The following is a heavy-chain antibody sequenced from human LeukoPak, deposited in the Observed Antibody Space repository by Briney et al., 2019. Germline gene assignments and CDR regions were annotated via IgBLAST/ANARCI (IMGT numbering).Heavy chain of an antibody. CDR2: ISSSSSYI. V-gene: IGHV3-21*01. CDR1: GFTCSSYS. J-gene: IGHJ4*02. D-gene: IGHD6-19*01. Sequence: GGSLRLSCAASGFTCSSYSMNWVRQAPGKGLEWVSSISSSSSYIYYADSVKGRFTISRDNAKNSLYLQMNSLRAEDTAVYYCARDPSSGWFDYWGQGTLVTVSS. CDR3: ARDPSSGWFDY.